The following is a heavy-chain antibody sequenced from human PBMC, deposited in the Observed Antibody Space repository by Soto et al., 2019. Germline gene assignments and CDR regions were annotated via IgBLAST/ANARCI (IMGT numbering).Heavy chain of an antibody. CDR1: GFIFSNAW. Sequence: GSLRLSCPASGFIFSNAWMSWVRQAPGRGLEWVGRVKSRRDGGTIDYAAPVKDRFSISRDDSKNTLYLQMGSLKTEDTAVYYCTTFYDFRSGYWGQGTQVTVSS. CDR2: VKSRRDGGTI. CDR3: TTFYDFRSGY. J-gene: IGHJ4*02. D-gene: IGHD3-3*01. V-gene: IGHV3-15*01.